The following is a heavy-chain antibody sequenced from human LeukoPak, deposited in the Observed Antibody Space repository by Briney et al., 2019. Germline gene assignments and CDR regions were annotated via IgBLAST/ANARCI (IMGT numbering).Heavy chain of an antibody. CDR3: ARGPDYATPFDY. D-gene: IGHD4-17*01. J-gene: IGHJ4*02. Sequence: SETLSLTCAVYGGSFSGYYWSWIRQPPGTGLEWIGEINHSGSTNYNPSLKSRVTISVDTSKNQFSLKLSSVTAADTAVYYCARGPDYATPFDYWGQGTLVTVSS. CDR1: GGSFSGYY. CDR2: INHSGST. V-gene: IGHV4-34*01.